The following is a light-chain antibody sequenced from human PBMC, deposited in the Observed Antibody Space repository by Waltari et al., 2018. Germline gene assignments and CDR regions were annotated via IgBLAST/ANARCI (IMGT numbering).Light chain of an antibody. J-gene: IGKJ1*01. Sequence: DIQMTQSPSTLSASIGDRLTITCRASQSVNSWLAWYQQKPGKAPKLLIYKASNLDSGVPSRFSGGGSGTEFTLTISSLQPDDFATYYCQQYNSYSLWTFGQGTKVEIK. CDR2: KAS. CDR3: QQYNSYSLWT. V-gene: IGKV1-5*03. CDR1: QSVNSW.